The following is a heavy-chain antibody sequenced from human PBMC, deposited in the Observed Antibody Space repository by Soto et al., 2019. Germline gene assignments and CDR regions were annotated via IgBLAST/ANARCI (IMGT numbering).Heavy chain of an antibody. CDR2: VRHDGSNI. D-gene: IGHD3-10*01. CDR3: VRDVVGSRHVYGFFDY. Sequence: QVQLVESGGGVVQPGRSLRLSCAATGFTFSGYGMHWVRQAPGKGLEWVAVVRHDGSNIHYADFVKGRFTISRDNSKNTLDLQMNSLRAKDTAVYYCVRDVVGSRHVYGFFDYWGQGTLVTVSS. J-gene: IGHJ4*02. CDR1: GFTFSGYG. V-gene: IGHV3-33*01.